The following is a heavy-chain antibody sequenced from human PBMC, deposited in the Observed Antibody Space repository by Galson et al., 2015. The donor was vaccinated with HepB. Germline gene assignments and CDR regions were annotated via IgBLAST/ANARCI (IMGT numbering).Heavy chain of an antibody. V-gene: IGHV4-39*07. CDR2: IYYSGST. J-gene: IGHJ3*02. D-gene: IGHD3-3*01. Sequence: LSLTCTVSGGSISSSSYYWGWIRQPPGKGLEWIGSIYYSGSTYYNPSLKSRVTISVDTSKNQFSLKLSSVTAADTAVYYCARDAHYYDFWSGYSHDAFDIWGQGTMVTVSS. CDR3: ARDAHYYDFWSGYSHDAFDI. CDR1: GGSISSSSYY.